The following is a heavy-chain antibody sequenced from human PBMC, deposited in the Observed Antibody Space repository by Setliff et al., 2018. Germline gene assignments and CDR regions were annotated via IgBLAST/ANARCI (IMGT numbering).Heavy chain of an antibody. D-gene: IGHD3-22*01. Sequence: SETLSLTCAVYGGSFSGYYWTWIRQPPGKGLEWIGEINHSGSTNYNPSLKSRVTISVDTSKNQFSLKLTSATAADTAVYYCARWHYYDNGATYAFDIWGQGTMVTVSS. CDR2: INHSGST. CDR3: ARWHYYDNGATYAFDI. CDR1: GGSFSGYY. J-gene: IGHJ3*02. V-gene: IGHV4-34*01.